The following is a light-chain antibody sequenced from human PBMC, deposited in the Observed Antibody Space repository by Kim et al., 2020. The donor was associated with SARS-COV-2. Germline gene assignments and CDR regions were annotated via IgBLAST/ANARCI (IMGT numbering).Light chain of an antibody. CDR3: QVWVSSVWV. CDR2: RDS. Sequence: SVALGQTARITCEGNNIGSKNVRWYQQQPGQAPVLVIYRDSNRPSGIPERFSGSNSGNTATLTISRAQAGDEADYYCQVWVSSVWVFGGGTQLTVL. V-gene: IGLV3-9*01. J-gene: IGLJ3*02. CDR1: NIGSKN.